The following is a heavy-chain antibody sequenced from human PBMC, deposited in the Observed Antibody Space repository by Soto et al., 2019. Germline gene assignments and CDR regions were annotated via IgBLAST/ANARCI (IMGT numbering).Heavy chain of an antibody. V-gene: IGHV4-4*02. D-gene: IGHD3-10*01. Sequence: QVQLQESGPGLVKPSGTLSLTCTVSNASISSRKWWTWVRQTPGKGLEWIGEIYHSGSINHNPSLKSRVPMSVDKSNNQFSLKMTSVTAADTAVYYCASKFWELLADAFDIWGQGTVVTVSS. J-gene: IGHJ3*02. CDR2: IYHSGSI. CDR3: ASKFWELLADAFDI. CDR1: NASISSRKW.